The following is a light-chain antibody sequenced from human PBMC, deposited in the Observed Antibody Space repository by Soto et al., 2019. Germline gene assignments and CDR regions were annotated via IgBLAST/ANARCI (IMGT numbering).Light chain of an antibody. V-gene: IGKV1-5*03. J-gene: IGKJ2*01. CDR1: QSISSW. Sequence: DIQMTQSPSTLSASVGDRVTITCRASQSISSWLAWYQQKPGKAPKLLIYKASSLESGVPSRFSGRGSGTEFTLTISSLQPYDFATYYCQQYNSYSYTFGQGTKLEIK. CDR3: QQYNSYSYT. CDR2: KAS.